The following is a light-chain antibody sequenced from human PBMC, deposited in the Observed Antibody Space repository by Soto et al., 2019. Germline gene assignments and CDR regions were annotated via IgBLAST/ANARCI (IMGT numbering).Light chain of an antibody. CDR2: GAS. Sequence: EIVLTQSPGTPSLSPGERATLSCRASQSVSSSYLAWYQQKPGQAPRLLIYGASSRATGIPDRFSGSGSGTDFTLTISRLEPEDFAVYYCQQYGSSPLYTFGQGTQLEIK. CDR1: QSVSSSY. J-gene: IGKJ2*01. CDR3: QQYGSSPLYT. V-gene: IGKV3-20*01.